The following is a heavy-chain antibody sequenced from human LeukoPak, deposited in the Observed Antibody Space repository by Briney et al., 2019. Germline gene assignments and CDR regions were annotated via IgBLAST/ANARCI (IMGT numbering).Heavy chain of an antibody. CDR3: ARDTICGGIWFDP. Sequence: ASVRVSCEASGYTLPRYDINCVPQATGQGFEWVGELNHHSGNTGYAQTFQGRVTMTRNTYISTAYMKLSSLRSEDTAVYYCARDTICGGIWFDPWGQGTLVTVSS. V-gene: IGHV1-8*01. D-gene: IGHD3-10*02. CDR1: GYTLPRYD. J-gene: IGHJ5*02. CDR2: LNHHSGNT.